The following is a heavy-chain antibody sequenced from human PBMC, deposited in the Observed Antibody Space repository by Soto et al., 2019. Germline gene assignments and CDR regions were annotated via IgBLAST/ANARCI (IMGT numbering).Heavy chain of an antibody. CDR3: ASSIAAAGAPFFDY. D-gene: IGHD6-13*01. CDR1: GGSISSSSYY. V-gene: IGHV4-39*01. Sequence: PSETLSLTCTVSGGSISSSSYYWSWIRQPPGKGLEWIGYIYYSGSTYYNPSLKSRVTISVDTSKNQFSLKLSSVTAAETAVYYCASSIAAAGAPFFDYWGQGTLVTVSS. J-gene: IGHJ4*02. CDR2: IYYSGST.